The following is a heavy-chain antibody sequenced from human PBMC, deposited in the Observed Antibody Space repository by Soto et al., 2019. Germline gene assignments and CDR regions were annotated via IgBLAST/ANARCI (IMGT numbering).Heavy chain of an antibody. D-gene: IGHD2-15*01. CDR1: GGSISSYY. CDR3: ARLPTTVVKGGYYFDY. CDR2: IYYSGST. V-gene: IGHV4-59*01. Sequence: SETLSLTWTVSGGSISSYYWSWIRQPPGKGLEWIGYIYYSGSTNYNPSLKSRVTISVDTSKNQFSLKLSSVTAADTAVYYCARLPTTVVKGGYYFDYWGQGTLVTVSS. J-gene: IGHJ4*02.